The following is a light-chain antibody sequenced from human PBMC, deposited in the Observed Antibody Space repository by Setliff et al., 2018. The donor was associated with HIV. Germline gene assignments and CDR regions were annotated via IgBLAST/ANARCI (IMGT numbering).Light chain of an antibody. CDR3: SSYAITNTLP. CDR1: SSDVGGYTY. J-gene: IGLJ1*01. CDR2: EVR. V-gene: IGLV2-14*01. Sequence: QSVLTQPASVSGSPGQSITISCTGTSSDVGGYTYVSWYQQHPGKAPKLIIYEVRNRPSGISNSFSGSKSGNTASLTISGLQSEDEADYYCSSYAITNTLPFGTGTKVTVL.